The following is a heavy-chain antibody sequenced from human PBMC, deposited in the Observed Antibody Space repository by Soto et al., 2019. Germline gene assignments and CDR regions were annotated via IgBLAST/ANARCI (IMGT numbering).Heavy chain of an antibody. J-gene: IGHJ3*02. D-gene: IGHD1-26*01. V-gene: IGHV1-2*04. CDR2: INPNSGGT. CDR1: GYTFTGYY. Sequence: ASVKVSCKASGYTFTGYYMHWVRQAPGQGLEWMGWINPNSGGTNYAQKFQGWVTMTRDTSISTAYMELSRLRSDDTAVYYCARVRWELLRAYAFDIWGQGTMVTLSS. CDR3: ARVRWELLRAYAFDI.